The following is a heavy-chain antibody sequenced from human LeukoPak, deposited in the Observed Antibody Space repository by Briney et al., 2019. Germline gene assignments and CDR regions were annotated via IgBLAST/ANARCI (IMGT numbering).Heavy chain of an antibody. CDR2: ISYDGSNK. V-gene: IGHV3-30*18. CDR1: GFTFSSYG. Sequence: GGSLRLSCAASGFTFSSYGMHWVRQAPGKGLEWVAVISYDGSNKYYADSVKGRFTISRDNSKNTLYLQMNSLRAEDTAVYYCAKDGRGYYYYYYMDVWGKGTTVTVSS. CDR3: AKDGRGYYYYYYMDV. J-gene: IGHJ6*03.